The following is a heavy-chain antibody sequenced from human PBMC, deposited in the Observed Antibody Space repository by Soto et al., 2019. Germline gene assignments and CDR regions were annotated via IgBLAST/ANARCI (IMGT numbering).Heavy chain of an antibody. D-gene: IGHD3-22*01. CDR1: GGSISSSGYY. Sequence: SETLSLTCTVSGGSISSSGYYWGWIRQPPGKGLEWIGSIYYSGSTYYNPSLKSRVTISVDTSKNQFSLKLSSVTAADTAVYYCARKYYYDSSGYYFDYYYYGMDVWGQGTTVTVSS. J-gene: IGHJ6*02. V-gene: IGHV4-39*01. CDR2: IYYSGST. CDR3: ARKYYYDSSGYYFDYYYYGMDV.